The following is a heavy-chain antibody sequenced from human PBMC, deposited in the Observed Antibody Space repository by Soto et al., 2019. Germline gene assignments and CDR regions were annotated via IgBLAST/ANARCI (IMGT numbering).Heavy chain of an antibody. CDR2: INHSGST. Sequence: SETLSLTCAVYGGSFSGYYWSWIRQPPGKGLEWIGEINHSGSTNYNPSLKSRVTISVDTSKNQFSLKLSSVTAADTAVYYCARGRGGAARPSYYYYMDVWGKGTTVTVSS. CDR3: ARGRGGAARPSYYYYMDV. CDR1: GGSFSGYY. D-gene: IGHD6-6*01. V-gene: IGHV4-34*01. J-gene: IGHJ6*03.